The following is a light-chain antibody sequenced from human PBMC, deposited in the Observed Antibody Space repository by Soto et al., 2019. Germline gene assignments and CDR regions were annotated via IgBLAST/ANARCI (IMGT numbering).Light chain of an antibody. CDR2: DAS. J-gene: IGKJ5*01. V-gene: IGKV3-11*01. CDR3: QQRSNWLIT. Sequence: EIVLTQSPATLSLSPGERATLSCRASQSVSSYLAWYQQKPGQAPRLLIYDASSRATGIPARFSGSGSGTVFTLTISSLGPEDFAVYYCQQRSNWLITFGQGTRLE. CDR1: QSVSSY.